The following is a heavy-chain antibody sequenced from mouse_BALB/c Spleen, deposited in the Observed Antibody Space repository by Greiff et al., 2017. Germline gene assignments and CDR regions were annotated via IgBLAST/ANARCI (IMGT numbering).Heavy chain of an antibody. V-gene: IGHV5-9-3*01. D-gene: IGHD2-14*01. CDR2: ISSGGSYT. CDR1: GFTFSSYA. J-gene: IGHJ4*01. Sequence: EVNVVESGGGLVKPGGSLKLSCAASGFTFSSYAMSWVRQTPEKRLEWVATISSGGSYTYYPDSVKGRFTISRDNAKNTLYLQMSSLRSEDTAMYYCARDRYDSLYYAMDYWGQGTSVTVSS. CDR3: ARDRYDSLYYAMDY.